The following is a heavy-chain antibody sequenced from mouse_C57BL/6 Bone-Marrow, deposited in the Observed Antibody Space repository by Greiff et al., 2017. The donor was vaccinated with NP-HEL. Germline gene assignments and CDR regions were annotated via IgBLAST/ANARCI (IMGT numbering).Heavy chain of an antibody. D-gene: IGHD3-2*02. J-gene: IGHJ2*01. CDR3: ARDSSGYRAVYFDY. V-gene: IGHV14-2*01. CDR2: IDPEEGET. Sequence: VPVKRSGAELVKPGASVKLSSTAPGFNIKDYYMHGGKQRTEQGREWMGRIDPEEGETKNAPKFQGKATITADTSSNTAYLQLSSRTSEDTAVYYCARDSSGYRAVYFDYWGQGTTLTVSS. CDR1: GFNIKDYY.